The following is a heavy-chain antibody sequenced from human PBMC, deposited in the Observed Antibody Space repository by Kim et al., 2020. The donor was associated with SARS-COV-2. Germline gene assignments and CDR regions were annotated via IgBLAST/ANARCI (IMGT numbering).Heavy chain of an antibody. Sequence: ASVKVSCKASGFTFSNHYMHWVRQAPGQGLEWMGAIDPSTAYINYAQNFQGRVTVTRDTSTNTLYMELNGLTSDDTAVYYCAREEGLKAMTGKHFDYWGQGTLLTVSS. J-gene: IGHJ4*02. D-gene: IGHD3-9*01. V-gene: IGHV1-46*01. CDR1: GFTFSNHY. CDR3: AREEGLKAMTGKHFDY. CDR2: IDPSTAYI.